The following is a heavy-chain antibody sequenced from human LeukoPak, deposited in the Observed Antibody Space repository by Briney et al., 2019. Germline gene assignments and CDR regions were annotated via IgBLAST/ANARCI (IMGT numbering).Heavy chain of an antibody. V-gene: IGHV3-30*04. J-gene: IGHJ6*02. D-gene: IGHD6-19*01. Sequence: PGRSLRLSCAASGFTFSSYAMHWVRRAPGKGLEWVAVISYDGSNKYYADSVKGRFTISRDNSKNTLYLQMNSLRAEDTAVYYCARVHSGWYGDYYYGMDVWGQGTTVTVSS. CDR1: GFTFSSYA. CDR3: ARVHSGWYGDYYYGMDV. CDR2: ISYDGSNK.